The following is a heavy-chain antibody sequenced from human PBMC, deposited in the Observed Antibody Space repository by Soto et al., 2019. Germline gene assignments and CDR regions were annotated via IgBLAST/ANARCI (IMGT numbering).Heavy chain of an antibody. CDR1: GGTYSSYA. Sequence: GASVKVSCKASGGTYSSYAISWVRQAPGQGLEWMGGIIPIFGTANYAQKFQGRVTITADESTSTAYMELSSLRSEDTAVYYCARESLSGNTYYYDSSGPGPYYYYGMDVWGQGTTVTVS. V-gene: IGHV1-69*13. CDR3: ARESLSGNTYYYDSSGPGPYYYYGMDV. CDR2: IIPIFGTA. J-gene: IGHJ6*02. D-gene: IGHD3-22*01.